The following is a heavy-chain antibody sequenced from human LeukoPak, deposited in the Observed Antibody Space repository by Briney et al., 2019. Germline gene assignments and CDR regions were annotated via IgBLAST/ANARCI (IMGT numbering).Heavy chain of an antibody. D-gene: IGHD3-10*01. J-gene: IGHJ4*02. CDR1: GDSVSNSDYY. CDR3: ARDHRPYGAGSYTE. Sequence: AETLSLTCSVSGDSVSNSDYYWGWIRQPPGKGLEFIGSIYYSGSTYYNPSLESRVTIAMDMSRNQVSLRLSSVTAADTAVYYCARDHRPYGAGSYTEWGQGILVTVSS. V-gene: IGHV4-39*07. CDR2: IYYSGST.